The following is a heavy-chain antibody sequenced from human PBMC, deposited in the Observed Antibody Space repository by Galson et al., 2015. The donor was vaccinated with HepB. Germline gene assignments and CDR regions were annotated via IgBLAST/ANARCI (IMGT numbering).Heavy chain of an antibody. J-gene: IGHJ6*02. V-gene: IGHV3-30*18. CDR3: AKGDQHANRGTPYNYGMGV. CDR1: GFTFSSFG. CDR2: ISYDGRRK. D-gene: IGHD7-27*01. Sequence: SLRLSCAVSGFTFSSFGMHWVRQAPGKGLEWVSVISYDGRRKYYPDSVKGRFTISRNNSQNTLYLQMSSLEADDTAVYYCAKGDQHANRGTPYNYGMGVWVQGTTVTGSS.